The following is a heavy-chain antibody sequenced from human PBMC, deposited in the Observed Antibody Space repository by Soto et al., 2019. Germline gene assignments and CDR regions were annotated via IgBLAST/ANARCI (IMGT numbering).Heavy chain of an antibody. J-gene: IGHJ5*01. D-gene: IGHD3-10*01. CDR1: GGSVTSDEDY. CDR2: ISNSGST. CDR3: VKNSGWFHS. V-gene: IGHV4-30-4*01. Sequence: SETLSLTCTVSGGSVTSDEDYWSWIRQSPGKGLEWIGYISNSGSTGYNPSLKTRLSMSVDRSKNQFTLSLGADDTAVYYCVKNSGWFHSWGQGTLVTVSS.